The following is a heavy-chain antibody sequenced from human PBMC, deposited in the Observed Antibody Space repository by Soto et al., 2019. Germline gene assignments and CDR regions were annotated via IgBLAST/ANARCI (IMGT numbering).Heavy chain of an antibody. CDR2: IIPIFGTA. D-gene: IGHD6-19*01. J-gene: IGHJ4*02. CDR1: GGTFSSYA. CDR3: ARGFGQWLAPSPFDY. V-gene: IGHV1-69*13. Sequence: ASVKVSCKASGGTFSSYAISWVRQAPGQGLEWMGGIIPIFGTANYAQKFQGRVTITADESTSTAYMELSSLRSEDTAVYYCARGFGQWLAPSPFDYWGQGTLVTVSS.